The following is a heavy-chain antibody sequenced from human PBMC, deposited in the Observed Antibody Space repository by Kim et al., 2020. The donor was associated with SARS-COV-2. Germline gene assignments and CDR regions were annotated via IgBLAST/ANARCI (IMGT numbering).Heavy chain of an antibody. CDR3: ATLSSSWYGGSRLFDY. J-gene: IGHJ4*02. V-gene: IGHV5-10-1*01. CDR2: IDPSDSYT. CDR1: GYSFTSYW. Sequence: GESLKISCKGSGYSFTSYWISWVRQMPGKGLEWMGRIDPSDSYTNYSPSFQGHVTISADKSISTAYLQWSSLKASDTAMYYCATLSSSWYGGSRLFDYWGQGTLVTVSS. D-gene: IGHD6-13*01.